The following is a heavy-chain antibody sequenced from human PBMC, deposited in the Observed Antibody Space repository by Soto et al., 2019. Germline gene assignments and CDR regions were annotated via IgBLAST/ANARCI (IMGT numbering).Heavy chain of an antibody. CDR2: IIPIFGTA. V-gene: IGHV1-69*13. D-gene: IGHD2-2*01. Sequence: ASVKVSCKASGGTFSSYAISWVRQAPGQGLEWMGGIIPIFGTANYAQKFQGRVTITADESTSTAYMELSSLRSEDTAVYYCARERGVPAATGAWFDPWGQGTLVTVS. J-gene: IGHJ5*02. CDR3: ARERGVPAATGAWFDP. CDR1: GGTFSSYA.